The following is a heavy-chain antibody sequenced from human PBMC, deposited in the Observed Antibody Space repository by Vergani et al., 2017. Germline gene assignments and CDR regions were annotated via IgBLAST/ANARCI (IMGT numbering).Heavy chain of an antibody. D-gene: IGHD3-22*01. V-gene: IGHV3-30*18. Sequence: QVQLVESGGGVVHPGRSLRLSCAASGFTFSSYGMHWVRQAPGKGLEWVAVISYDGSNKYYADSVKGRFTISRDNSKNTLYLQMNSLRAEDTAVYYCAKDWAITRIVGPFDYWGQGTLVTVSS. CDR1: GFTFSSYG. CDR2: ISYDGSNK. CDR3: AKDWAITRIVGPFDY. J-gene: IGHJ4*02.